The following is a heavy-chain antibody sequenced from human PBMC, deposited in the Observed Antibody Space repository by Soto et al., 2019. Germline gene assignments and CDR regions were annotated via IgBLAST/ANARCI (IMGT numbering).Heavy chain of an antibody. CDR1: GYSFSSNW. Sequence: GESLKISCKGAGYSFSSNWIAWVRQMPGKGLELIGIIYPDDSDTRYIPSFQGQVTISADKSISTAYLQWSSLKASDTAMYYYARRRDCIGCSCYFEKWFDHWGQGTLVTVSS. D-gene: IGHD2-15*01. J-gene: IGHJ5*02. CDR3: ARRRDCIGCSCYFEKWFDH. V-gene: IGHV5-51*01. CDR2: IYPDDSDT.